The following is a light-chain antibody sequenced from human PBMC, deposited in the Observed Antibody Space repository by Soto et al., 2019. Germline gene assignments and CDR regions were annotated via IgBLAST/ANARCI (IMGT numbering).Light chain of an antibody. CDR2: AAS. V-gene: IGKV3-11*01. CDR1: QSISTY. CDR3: QQNSNMQAT. Sequence: EIVLTQSPATLSLSPGDRATLSCRASQSISTYINWFQQKPGQPPRLLIYAASTRVTGIPDRISGSGSGTDFSLTISSLEPEDSAVYYCQQNSNMQATCGQGTKVEIK. J-gene: IGKJ1*01.